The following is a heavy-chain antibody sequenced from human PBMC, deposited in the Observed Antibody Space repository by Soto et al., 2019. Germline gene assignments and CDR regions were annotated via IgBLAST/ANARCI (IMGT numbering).Heavy chain of an antibody. CDR1: GFTFSIYG. CDR2: ISYDGSNK. D-gene: IGHD1-1*01. CDR3: AKAGLERPWFDP. J-gene: IGHJ5*02. Sequence: LRLSCAASGFTFSIYGMHWVRQAPGKGLEWVAVISYDGSNKYYADSVKGRFTISRDNSKNTLYLQMNSLRAEDTAVYYCAKAGLERPWFDPWGQGTLVTVSS. V-gene: IGHV3-30*18.